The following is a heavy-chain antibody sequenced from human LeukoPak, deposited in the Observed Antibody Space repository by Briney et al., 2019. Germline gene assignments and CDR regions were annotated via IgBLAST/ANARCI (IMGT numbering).Heavy chain of an antibody. V-gene: IGHV1-18*01. CDR3: ARDRPSWYYDSSGYSVTYLDY. J-gene: IGHJ4*02. CDR1: GYTFTSYG. D-gene: IGHD3-22*01. CDR2: ISAYNGNT. Sequence: GASVKVSCKASGYTFTSYGISWVRQAPGQGLEWMGSISAYNGNTNYAQKLQGRVTMTTDTSTSTAYMELRSLRSDDTAVYYCARDRPSWYYDSSGYSVTYLDYWGQGTLVTVSS.